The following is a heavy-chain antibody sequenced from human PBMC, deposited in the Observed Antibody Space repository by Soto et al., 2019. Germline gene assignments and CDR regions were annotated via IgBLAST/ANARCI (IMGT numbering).Heavy chain of an antibody. J-gene: IGHJ6*02. CDR2: ISAYNGNT. V-gene: IGHV1-18*04. D-gene: IGHD6-6*01. CDR1: GYTFTSYG. CDR3: ARELRRYSSSSAYGMDV. Sequence: QVQLVQSGAEVKKPGASVKVSCTASGYTFTSYGISWGRQAPGQGLEWMGWISAYNGNTNYAQKLQGRVTMTTDTSTSTAYMELRSLRSDDTAVYYCARELRRYSSSSAYGMDVWGQGTTVTVSS.